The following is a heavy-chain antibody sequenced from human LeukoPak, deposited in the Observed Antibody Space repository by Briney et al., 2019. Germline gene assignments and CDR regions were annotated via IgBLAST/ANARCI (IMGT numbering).Heavy chain of an antibody. CDR1: GFTFRPYG. CDR3: ARDIGDCSSGSCYSDYFDY. V-gene: IGHV3-33*01. D-gene: IGHD2-15*01. Sequence: GRSLRLSCAASGFTFRPYGMHWVRQAPGKGPEWVALILNDGNTKHYADSVRGRFTISRDNSKNTLYLQMNSPRAEDTAVYYCARDIGDCSSGSCYSDYFDYWGQGTLVTVSS. J-gene: IGHJ4*02. CDR2: ILNDGNTK.